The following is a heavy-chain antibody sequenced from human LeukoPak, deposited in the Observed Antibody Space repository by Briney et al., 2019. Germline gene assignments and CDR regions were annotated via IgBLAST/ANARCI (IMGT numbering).Heavy chain of an antibody. CDR3: AKAGRTDYFLRWFDP. D-gene: IGHD3-10*01. CDR2: INPKNGYA. V-gene: IGHV1-2*02. J-gene: IGHJ5*02. CDR1: GYNFNDYY. Sequence: GASVTVSFKASGYNFNDYYMHWVRQVPGQGFEWLGWINPKNGYATYAGNFLGRLTMTSDKPTSTVSMDLISLRSDDTAIYYCAKAGRTDYFLRWFDPWGQGTLVTVSS.